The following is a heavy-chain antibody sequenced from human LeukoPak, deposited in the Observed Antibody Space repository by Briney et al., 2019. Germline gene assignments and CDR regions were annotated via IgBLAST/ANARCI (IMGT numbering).Heavy chain of an antibody. J-gene: IGHJ4*02. CDR1: GFTPSSYS. Sequence: GGSLRLSCAASGFTPSSYSMHWVRQAPGKGLVWVSRINSDGSSTSYADSVRGRFTSSRDNDKNTLYLQMNSLKDEDTAVYYCARDQYGRFDYWGQGTLVTVSS. V-gene: IGHV3-74*01. CDR2: INSDGSST. D-gene: IGHD2-15*01. CDR3: ARDQYGRFDY.